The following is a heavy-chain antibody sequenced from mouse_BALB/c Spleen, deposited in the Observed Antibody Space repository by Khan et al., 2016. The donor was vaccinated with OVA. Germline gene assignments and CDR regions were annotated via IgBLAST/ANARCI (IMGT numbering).Heavy chain of an antibody. J-gene: IGHJ2*01. CDR2: IDPSTGNT. CDR3: ARRGLRWDFDY. CDR1: GYTFINYW. D-gene: IGHD1-1*01. V-gene: IGHV1-7*01. Sequence: QVRLQQSGAELAKPGASVKMSCKASGYTFINYWIVWVKQRPGQGLEWIGYIDPSTGNTEYNQNFKDKATLTADKSSSTAYMQLSSLTSEDSAVYYCARRGLRWDFDYWGQGTTLTVSS.